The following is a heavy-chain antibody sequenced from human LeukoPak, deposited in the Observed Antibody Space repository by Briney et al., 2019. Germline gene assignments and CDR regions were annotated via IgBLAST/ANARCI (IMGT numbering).Heavy chain of an antibody. CDR2: ISSNGGST. CDR3: AKDYERWLRARDFDY. CDR1: GFTFSSYA. V-gene: IGHV3-64*04. D-gene: IGHD5-12*01. Sequence: GGSLRLSCSASGFTFSSYAMHWVRQAPGKGLEYVSAISSNGGSTYYADSVKGRFTISRDNSKNTLYLQMNSLRAEDTAVYYCAKDYERWLRARDFDYWGQGTLVTVSS. J-gene: IGHJ4*02.